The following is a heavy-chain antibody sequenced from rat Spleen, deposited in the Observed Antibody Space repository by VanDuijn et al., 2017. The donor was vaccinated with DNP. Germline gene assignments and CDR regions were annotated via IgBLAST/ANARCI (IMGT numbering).Heavy chain of an antibody. Sequence: EVQLVESGGGLVQPGRSLKLSCAASEFTFSNYGMAWVRQAPTKGLEWVATISYDGSNTFYRDSVKGRFTISRDNAKTTLYLQMDSLRSEDTATYYCTRGGRTMGITSGDYWGQGVMVTVSS. D-gene: IGHD1-9*01. CDR2: ISYDGSNT. CDR3: TRGGRTMGITSGDY. V-gene: IGHV5-29*01. J-gene: IGHJ2*01. CDR1: EFTFSNYG.